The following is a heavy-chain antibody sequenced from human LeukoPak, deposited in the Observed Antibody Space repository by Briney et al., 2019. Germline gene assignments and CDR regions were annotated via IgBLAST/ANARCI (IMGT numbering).Heavy chain of an antibody. CDR2: TSSSGSTI. V-gene: IGHV3-48*03. D-gene: IGHD5/OR15-5a*01. CDR3: ARDSGLPAYGMDV. J-gene: IGHJ6*02. CDR1: GFTFSSYE. Sequence: GGSLRLSCAASGFTFSSYEMNWVRQAPGKGLEWVSYTSSSGSTIYYADSVEGRFTISRDNAKNSLYLQMNSLRAEDTAVYYCARDSGLPAYGMDVWGQGTTVTVSS.